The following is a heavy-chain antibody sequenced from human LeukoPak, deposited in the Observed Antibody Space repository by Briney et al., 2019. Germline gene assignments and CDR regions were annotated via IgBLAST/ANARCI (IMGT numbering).Heavy chain of an antibody. CDR1: GFTFSSYA. Sequence: TGGSLRLSCAASGFTFSSYAMHWVRQAPGKGLEWVAVISYDGSNKYYADSVQGRFTISRDNSKNTLYLQMNSLRAEDTAVYYCARDGYGSSYFDYWGQGTLVTVSS. CDR2: ISYDGSNK. D-gene: IGHD4-23*01. V-gene: IGHV3-30-3*01. CDR3: ARDGYGSSYFDY. J-gene: IGHJ4*02.